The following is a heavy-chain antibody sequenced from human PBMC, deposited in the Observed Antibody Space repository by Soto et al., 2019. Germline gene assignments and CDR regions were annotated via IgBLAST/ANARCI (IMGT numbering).Heavy chain of an antibody. V-gene: IGHV1-69*01. CDR2: IVPLFGTT. CDR3: ARDVDVTSTRPRGAFDI. J-gene: IGHJ3*02. CDR1: GGTFSSYT. D-gene: IGHD6-6*01. Sequence: QVQLVQSGAEVKKPGSSVTVSCKASGGTFSSYTFSWVRQAPGQGLEWMGGIVPLFGTTNDAKIFQGRVTISADESTSTVYMELSSLRSEDSAMYYCARDVDVTSTRPRGAFDIWGQGTVITVSS.